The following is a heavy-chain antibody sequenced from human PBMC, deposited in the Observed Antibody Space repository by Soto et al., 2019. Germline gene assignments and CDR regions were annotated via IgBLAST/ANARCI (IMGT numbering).Heavy chain of an antibody. CDR3: AKDRPPNYYYGMDV. CDR1: GFTFSSYG. J-gene: IGHJ6*02. V-gene: IGHV3-30*18. Sequence: QVQLVESGGGVVQPGRSLRLSCAASGFTFSSYGMHWVRQAPGKGLEWVAVTSYDGSNKYYADSVKGRFTISRDNSKNTLYLQMNSLRAEDTAVYYCAKDRPPNYYYGMDVWGQGTTVTVSS. CDR2: TSYDGSNK.